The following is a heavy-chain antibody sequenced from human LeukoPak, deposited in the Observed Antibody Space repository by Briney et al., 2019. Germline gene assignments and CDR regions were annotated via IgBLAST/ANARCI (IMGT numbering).Heavy chain of an antibody. J-gene: IGHJ6*02. V-gene: IGHV1-2*02. CDR3: ARDTDSSSWYRYYYYYGMDV. CDR1: GYTFTGYY. CDR2: INPNSGGT. Sequence: ASVKVSRKASGYTFTGYYMHWVRQAPGQGLEWMGWINPNSGGTNYAQKFQGRVTMTRDTSISTAYMELSRLRSDDTAVYYCARDTDSSSWYRYYYYYGMDVWGQGTTVTVSS. D-gene: IGHD6-13*01.